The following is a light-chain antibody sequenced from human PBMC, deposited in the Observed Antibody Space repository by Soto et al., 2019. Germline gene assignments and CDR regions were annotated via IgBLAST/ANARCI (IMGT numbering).Light chain of an antibody. J-gene: IGKJ4*01. CDR3: QQFNTSQLT. CDR1: QGITSA. Sequence: AIQLTQSPSSLSASVGDRVSISCRASQGITSALAWYQQKPGKAPKLLISDASTLQSGVPSRFSGSGSGTDFTLTISSLQPEDFATYYCQQFNTSQLTFGRGTKVDIK. V-gene: IGKV1-13*02. CDR2: DAS.